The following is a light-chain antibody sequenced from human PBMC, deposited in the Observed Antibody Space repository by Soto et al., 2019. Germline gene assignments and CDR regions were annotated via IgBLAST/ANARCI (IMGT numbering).Light chain of an antibody. V-gene: IGLV2-14*01. J-gene: IGLJ1*01. CDR1: SSDVGGYNY. CDR2: DVS. CDR3: SSYTSSSTLV. Sequence: DLTQPASVSGSPGQSSTISCTRTSSDVGGYNYVSWYQQHPGKAPKLMIYDVSNRPSGVSNRFSGSKPGNTASLTISGLQAEDEADYYCSSYTSSSTLVFGNGTKVTVL.